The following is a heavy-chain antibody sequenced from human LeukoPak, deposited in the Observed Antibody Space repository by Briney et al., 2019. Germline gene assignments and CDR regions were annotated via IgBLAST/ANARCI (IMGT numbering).Heavy chain of an antibody. CDR1: GDSISSDRYY. D-gene: IGHD3-10*01. Sequence: PSQTLSLTCSVSGDSISSDRYYWSWLRQPAGKGLEWIGRISASGRTNYNPSLKSRVTISVDTSKNQFSLKLSSVTAADTAVYYCARLRGGDNWFDPWGQGTLVTVSS. CDR2: ISASGRT. J-gene: IGHJ5*02. V-gene: IGHV4-61*02. CDR3: ARLRGGDNWFDP.